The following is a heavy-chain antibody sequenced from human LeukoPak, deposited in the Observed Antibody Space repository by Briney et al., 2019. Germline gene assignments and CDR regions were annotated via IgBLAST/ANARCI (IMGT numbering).Heavy chain of an antibody. CDR1: GGSISSSSYY. CDR3: ARDGIVFGRRVTRYYYGMDV. CDR2: IYYSGST. V-gene: IGHV4-39*07. D-gene: IGHD2-21*02. J-gene: IGHJ6*02. Sequence: SETLSLTCTVSGGSISSSSYYWGWIRQPPGKGLEWIGSIYYSGSTYYNPSLKSRVTISVDTSKNQFSLKLSSVTAADTAVYYCARDGIVFGRRVTRYYYGMDVWGQGTTVTVSS.